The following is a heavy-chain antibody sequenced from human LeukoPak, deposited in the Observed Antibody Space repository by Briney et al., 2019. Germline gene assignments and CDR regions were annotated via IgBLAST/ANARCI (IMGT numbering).Heavy chain of an antibody. D-gene: IGHD4-17*01. V-gene: IGHV1-18*01. CDR2: ISAYNGNT. Sequence: ASVKVSCKASGYTFSSYGISWVRQAPGQGLEWMGWISAYNGNTNYAQKLQGRVTITTDTSTSTAYMELRSLRSDDTAVYYCATDGAGDYLNHWGQGALVTVSS. J-gene: IGHJ4*02. CDR1: GYTFSSYG. CDR3: ATDGAGDYLNH.